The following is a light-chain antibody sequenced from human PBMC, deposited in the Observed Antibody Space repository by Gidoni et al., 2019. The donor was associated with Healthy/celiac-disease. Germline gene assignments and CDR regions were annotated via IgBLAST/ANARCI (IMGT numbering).Light chain of an antibody. CDR2: YTS. CDR1: QGISSD. Sequence: DIQLTQSPSFLSASVGDRVTITGLASQGISSDLALYQQKPGKAPRLLIYYTSSLQTVIPSRFSCSGSGTDFTLTISILQPEDFATYYCQQHKAYPLTFGQGTKVEFK. J-gene: IGKJ1*01. V-gene: IGKV1-9*01. CDR3: QQHKAYPLT.